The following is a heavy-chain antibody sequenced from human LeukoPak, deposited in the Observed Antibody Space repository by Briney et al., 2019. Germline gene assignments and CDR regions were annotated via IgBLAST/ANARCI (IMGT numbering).Heavy chain of an antibody. CDR1: GYSISSGYY. D-gene: IGHD5-12*01. V-gene: IGHV4-38-2*02. Sequence: SETLSLTCTVSGYSISSGYYWGWIRQPPGTGLEWIGSIYHSGSTYYNPSVKSRVTISVDTSKNQFSLKLSSVTAADTAVYYCATRISGYDSYYFDYWGQGTLVTVSS. J-gene: IGHJ4*02. CDR3: ATRISGYDSYYFDY. CDR2: IYHSGST.